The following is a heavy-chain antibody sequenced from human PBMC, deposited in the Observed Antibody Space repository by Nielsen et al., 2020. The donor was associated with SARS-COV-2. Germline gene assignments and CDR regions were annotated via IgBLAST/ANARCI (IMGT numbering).Heavy chain of an antibody. CDR1: GFTFSSYA. Sequence: GGSLRLSCAASGFTFSSYAMTWVRQAPGKGLEWVSAISGSGGSTSYADSVKGRFTISRDKSKKTLSLQMNSLRAEDTAVYYCARESVTGTDAFDIWGQGTVVTVSS. D-gene: IGHD6-19*01. CDR3: ARESVTGTDAFDI. CDR2: ISGSGGST. J-gene: IGHJ3*02. V-gene: IGHV3-23*01.